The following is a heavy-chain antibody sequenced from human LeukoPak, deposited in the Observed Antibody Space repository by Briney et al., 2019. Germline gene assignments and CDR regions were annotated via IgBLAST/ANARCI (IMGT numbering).Heavy chain of an antibody. D-gene: IGHD2-15*01. CDR2: ISYDGSNK. Sequence: GGSLRLSCAASGFTFSSYWMSWVRQAPGKGLEWVAVISYDGSNKYYADSVKGRFTISRDNSKNTLYLQMNSLRAEDTAVYYCAKVPHCSGGSCSDYWGQGTLVTVSS. V-gene: IGHV3-30*18. CDR1: GFTFSSYW. J-gene: IGHJ4*02. CDR3: AKVPHCSGGSCSDY.